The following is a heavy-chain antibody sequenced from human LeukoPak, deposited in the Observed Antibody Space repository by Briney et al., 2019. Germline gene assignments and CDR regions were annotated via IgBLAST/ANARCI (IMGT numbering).Heavy chain of an antibody. CDR2: IYYSGST. CDR3: ASSQTDCSSTSCYTNDAFDI. Sequence: SETLSLTCTVSGGSISSGGYYWSWIRQHPGKGLEWIGYIYYSGSTYYNPSLKSRVTISVDTSKNQFSLKLSSVTAADTAVYYCASSQTDCSSTSCYTNDAFDIWGQGTMVTVSS. D-gene: IGHD2-2*02. J-gene: IGHJ3*02. CDR1: GGSISSGGYY. V-gene: IGHV4-31*03.